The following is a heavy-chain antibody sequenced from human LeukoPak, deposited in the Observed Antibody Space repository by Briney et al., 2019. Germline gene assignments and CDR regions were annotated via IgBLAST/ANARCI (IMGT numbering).Heavy chain of an antibody. CDR3: AKVPSAKRYNWNEPSDY. V-gene: IGHV3-66*01. Sequence: QPGGSLRLSCAASGFTVSSNYMNWVRQAPGKGLEWVSMIYPNGNTFYTDSVKGRFTISRDDSKNTLDLQMSSLRAEDTAVYYCAKVPSAKRYNWNEPSDYWGQGTLVTVSS. J-gene: IGHJ4*02. D-gene: IGHD1-1*01. CDR1: GFTVSSNY. CDR2: IYPNGNT.